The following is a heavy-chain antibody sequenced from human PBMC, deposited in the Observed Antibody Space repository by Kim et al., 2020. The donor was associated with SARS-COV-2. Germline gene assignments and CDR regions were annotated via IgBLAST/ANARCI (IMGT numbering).Heavy chain of an antibody. CDR2: INPNSGGT. CDR1: GYTFTGYY. J-gene: IGHJ6*02. V-gene: IGHV1-2*02. D-gene: IGHD5-12*01. CDR3: ARVRRNIVATIIGYYYGMDV. Sequence: ASVKVSCKASGYTFTGYYMHWVRQAPGQGLEWMGWINPNSGGTNYAQKFQGRVTMTRDTSISTAYMELSRLRPDDTAVYYCARVRRNIVATIIGYYYGMDVWGQGTTVTVSS.